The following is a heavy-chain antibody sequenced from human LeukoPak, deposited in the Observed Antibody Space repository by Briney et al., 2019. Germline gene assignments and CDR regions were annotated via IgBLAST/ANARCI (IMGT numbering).Heavy chain of an antibody. D-gene: IGHD1-26*01. CDR2: IYYSGST. CDR1: GGSISSYY. V-gene: IGHV4-59*01. CDR3: ARAISREDAFDI. J-gene: IGHJ3*02. Sequence: SETLSLTCTVSGGSISSYYWSWIRQPPGKGLEWIGYIYYSGSTNYNPSLKSRVTISVDTSKNQFSLKLSSVTAADTAVYYCARAISREDAFDIWGQGTMVTVSS.